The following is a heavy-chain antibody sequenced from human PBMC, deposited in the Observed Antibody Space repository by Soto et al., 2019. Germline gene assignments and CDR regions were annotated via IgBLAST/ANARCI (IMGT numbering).Heavy chain of an antibody. Sequence: EVKLVESGGGLVQPGGSLRLSCAASGFAFSSYYMSWVRQAPGKGLEWVANIKQDEREKYYLHSVKGRFTISRDDAKNSLYLQMNSLRVDDTAVYYCAREKRANGYFDYWGQGTLVTVSS. CDR2: IKQDEREK. CDR3: AREKRANGYFDY. J-gene: IGHJ4*02. CDR1: GFAFSSYY. V-gene: IGHV3-7*01. D-gene: IGHD4-17*01.